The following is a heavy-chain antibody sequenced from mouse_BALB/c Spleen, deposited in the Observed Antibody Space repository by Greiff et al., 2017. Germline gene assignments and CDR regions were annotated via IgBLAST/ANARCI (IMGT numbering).Heavy chain of an antibody. CDR3: ARRDYYYGSSSWFAY. CDR2: IDPSDSYT. V-gene: IGHV1-69*02. Sequence: QVQLQQPGAELVKPGASVKLSCKASGYTFTSYWMHWVKQRPGQGLEWIGEIDPSDSYTNYNQKFKGKATLTVDKSSSTAYMQLSSLTSEDSAVYYGARRDYYYGSSSWFAYWGQGTLVTVSA. D-gene: IGHD1-1*01. J-gene: IGHJ3*01. CDR1: GYTFTSYW.